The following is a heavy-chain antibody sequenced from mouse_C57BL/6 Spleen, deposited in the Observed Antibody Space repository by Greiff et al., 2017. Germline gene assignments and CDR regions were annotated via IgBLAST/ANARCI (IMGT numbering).Heavy chain of an antibody. V-gene: IGHV1-50*01. J-gene: IGHJ2*01. CDR2: IDPSDSYT. CDR3: ARWGWGDY. CDR1: GYTFTSYW. Sequence: QVQLQQPGAELVKPGASVKLSCKASGYTFTSYWMQWVQQRPGQGLEWIGEIDPSDSYTNYTQNFKGKATLTVDTSSSTAYMQLSRLTSEDSAVYYCARWGWGDYWGQGTTLTVSS.